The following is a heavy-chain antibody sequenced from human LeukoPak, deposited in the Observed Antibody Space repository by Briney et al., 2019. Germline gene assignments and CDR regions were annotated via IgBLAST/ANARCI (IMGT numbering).Heavy chain of an antibody. J-gene: IGHJ4*02. D-gene: IGHD2-2*02. V-gene: IGHV4-59*01. CDR2: IYYSGST. CDR1: GGSISSYY. Sequence: TSETLSLTCTVSGGSISSYYWSWIRQPPGKGLEWIGYIYYSGSTNYNLSLKSRVTISVDTSKNQFSLKLSSVTAADTAVYYCARGYCSSTSCYNLDYWGQGTLVTVSS. CDR3: ARGYCSSTSCYNLDY.